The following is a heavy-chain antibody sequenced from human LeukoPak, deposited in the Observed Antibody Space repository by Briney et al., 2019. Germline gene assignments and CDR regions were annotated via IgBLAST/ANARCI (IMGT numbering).Heavy chain of an antibody. J-gene: IGHJ6*04. D-gene: IGHD3-10*02. V-gene: IGHV3-7*01. Sequence: GPLRLSCAASGFTFTTYWMGWVRQAPGKGLEWVANIKQDGSEQYYVDSVKGRFTISRDNAKNSLYLQMNSLRAEDTAVYYCAELGITMIGGVWGKGTTVTISS. CDR1: GFTFTTYW. CDR2: IKQDGSEQ. CDR3: AELGITMIGGV.